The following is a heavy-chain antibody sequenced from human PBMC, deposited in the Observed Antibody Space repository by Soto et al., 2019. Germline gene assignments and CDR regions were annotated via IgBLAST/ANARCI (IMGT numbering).Heavy chain of an antibody. CDR2: INPNSGGT. D-gene: IGHD3-3*01. CDR3: ARFQLDSYYYGMDV. V-gene: IGHV1-2*02. Sequence: ASVKVSCKASGYTFTGYYMHWVRQAPGQGLEWMGWINPNSGGTNYAQKFQGRVTMTRDTSISTAYMELSRLRSDDTAVYYCARFQLDSYYYGMDVWGQGTTVTVSS. CDR1: GYTFTGYY. J-gene: IGHJ6*02.